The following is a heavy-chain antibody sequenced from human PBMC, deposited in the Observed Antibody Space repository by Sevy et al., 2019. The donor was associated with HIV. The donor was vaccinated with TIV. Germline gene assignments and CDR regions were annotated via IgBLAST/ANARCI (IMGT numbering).Heavy chain of an antibody. CDR2: INPNDGVT. CDR3: ARLTTMPTSDLYGMDV. D-gene: IGHD1-1*01. V-gene: IGHV1-2*02. J-gene: IGHJ6*02. Sequence: ASVKVSCKASGYTFTDYYIHWVRQAPGQGLEWMAWINPNDGVTNYAQRFQGGVTVTRDTSISIAYMELRRLRSDETAIYYCARLTTMPTSDLYGMDVWGQGTTVTVSS. CDR1: GYTFTDYY.